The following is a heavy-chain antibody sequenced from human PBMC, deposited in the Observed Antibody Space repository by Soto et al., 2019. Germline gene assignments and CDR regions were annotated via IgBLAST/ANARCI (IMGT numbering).Heavy chain of an antibody. CDR3: ARGYSSRPPGY. J-gene: IGHJ4*02. V-gene: IGHV4-34*01. CDR2: INHSGST. CDR1: DGSFSDYY. D-gene: IGHD6-13*01. Sequence: QVQQQQWGAGLLKPSETLSLTCAVYDGSFSDYYWSWIRQPPGKGLEWIGEINHSGSTNYNPSLKSRVTISVDTSKNQFSLKLSSVTAADMAVYYCARGYSSRPPGYWGQGTLVTVSS.